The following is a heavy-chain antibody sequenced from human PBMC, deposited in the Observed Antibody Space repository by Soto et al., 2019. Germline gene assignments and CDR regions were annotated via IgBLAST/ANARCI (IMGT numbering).Heavy chain of an antibody. Sequence: PGGSLRLSCAASGFNFNSYTINWVRQAPGKRLEWLSSISSSGYIFSTDSVRGRFTISRDNAKNSVYLQINSLRAEDTAVYFCARDGLLWFGESPDSYYFYGMDVWGQGTTVTVSS. J-gene: IGHJ6*02. CDR1: GFNFNSYT. CDR2: ISSSGYI. D-gene: IGHD3-10*01. CDR3: ARDGLLWFGESPDSYYFYGMDV. V-gene: IGHV3-21*01.